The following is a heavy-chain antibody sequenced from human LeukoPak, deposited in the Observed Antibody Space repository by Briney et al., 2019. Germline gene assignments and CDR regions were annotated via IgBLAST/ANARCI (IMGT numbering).Heavy chain of an antibody. V-gene: IGHV4-59*01. CDR2: IYYSGST. Sequence: SETLSLTCTVSGVSISSYYWSWLRQPPGKGLEWIGYIYYSGSTNYNPSLKSRVTISVDTSKNQFSLKLSSVTVADTAVYYCARVTGYMIEDYFDYWGQGTLVTVSS. CDR3: ARVTGYMIEDYFDY. D-gene: IGHD3-22*01. CDR1: GVSISSYY. J-gene: IGHJ4*02.